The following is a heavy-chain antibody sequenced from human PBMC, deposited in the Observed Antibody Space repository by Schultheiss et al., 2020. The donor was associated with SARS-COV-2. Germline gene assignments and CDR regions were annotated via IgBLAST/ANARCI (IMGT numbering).Heavy chain of an antibody. CDR1: GGSISSYY. Sequence: SETLSLTCTVSGGSISSYYWSWIRQPPGKGLEWIGYIYYSGSTNYNPSLKSRVTISVDTSKNQFSLKLSSVTAADTAVYYCARARGSQRAFDIWGQGTMVTVSS. CDR3: ARARGSQRAFDI. D-gene: IGHD1-26*01. V-gene: IGHV4-59*01. J-gene: IGHJ3*02. CDR2: IYYSGST.